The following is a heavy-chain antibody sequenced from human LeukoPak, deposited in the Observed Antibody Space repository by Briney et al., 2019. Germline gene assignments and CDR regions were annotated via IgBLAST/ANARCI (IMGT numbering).Heavy chain of an antibody. D-gene: IGHD3-9*01. V-gene: IGHV4-39*07. J-gene: IGHJ4*02. CDR2: IYYSGST. CDR1: GGSISSSSYY. CDR3: ARGYFDWLTFDY. Sequence: SETLSLTCTVSGGSISSSSYYWGWIRQPPGKGLEWIGSIYYSGSTYYNPSLKSRVTISVDTSKNQFSLNLNSVTAADTAVYYCARGYFDWLTFDYWGQGVLVAVSS.